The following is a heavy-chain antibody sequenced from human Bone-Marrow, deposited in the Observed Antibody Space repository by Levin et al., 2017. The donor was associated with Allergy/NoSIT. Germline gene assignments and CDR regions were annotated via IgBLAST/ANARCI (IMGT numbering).Heavy chain of an antibody. J-gene: IGHJ4*02. CDR3: ARSGTDSSGYPIDY. V-gene: IGHV5-51*01. CDR2: IYPGDSDT. Sequence: KSGGSLRLSCKGSGYSFTSYWIGWVRQMPGKGLEWMGIIYPGDSDTRYSPSFQGQVTISADKSISTAYLQWSSLKASDTAMYYCARSGTDSSGYPIDYWGQGTLVTVSS. D-gene: IGHD3-22*01. CDR1: GYSFTSYW.